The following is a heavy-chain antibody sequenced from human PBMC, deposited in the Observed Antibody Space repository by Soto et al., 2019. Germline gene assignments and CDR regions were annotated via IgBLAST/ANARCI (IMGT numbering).Heavy chain of an antibody. V-gene: IGHV3-21*01. CDR2: ISSSSSYI. CDR3: ASGYCSSTSCYRDY. Sequence: EVQLVESGGGLVKPGGSLRLSCAASGFTFSSYSMNWVRQPPGKGLEWVSSISSSSSYIYYADSVKGRFTISRDNAKNSLYLQMNSLRAEDTAVYYCASGYCSSTSCYRDYWGQGTLVTVSS. CDR1: GFTFSSYS. D-gene: IGHD2-2*03. J-gene: IGHJ4*02.